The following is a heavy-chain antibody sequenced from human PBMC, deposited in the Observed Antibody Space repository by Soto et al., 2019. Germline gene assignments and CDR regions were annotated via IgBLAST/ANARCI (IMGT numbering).Heavy chain of an antibody. CDR2: IGASSDIT. Sequence: EVQLLESGGGLVQPGGSLRLSFAASGFSFTNFAMSWVRQAPGKGLEWVAGIGASSDITWYADSVKGRLSISRDNSKNTLYLQLNSLRFEDTAVYYCAKDDFTDRGNDYFDYWGPGTLVTVSS. V-gene: IGHV3-23*01. J-gene: IGHJ4*02. D-gene: IGHD2-15*01. CDR3: AKDDFTDRGNDYFDY. CDR1: GFSFTNFA.